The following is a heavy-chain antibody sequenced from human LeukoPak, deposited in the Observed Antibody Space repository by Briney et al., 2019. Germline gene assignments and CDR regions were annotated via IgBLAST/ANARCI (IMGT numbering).Heavy chain of an antibody. Sequence: GGSLRLSCAASGITFSSYSMNWGRQAPGKGLEWVSYISHSSSTIYYADYVKGRFTISRDNAKNSLYLQMNSLRDEDTAVYYCAASGSYSRRVVDAFDIWGQGTMVTVSS. V-gene: IGHV3-48*02. CDR3: AASGSYSRRVVDAFDI. CDR1: GITFSSYS. CDR2: ISHSSSTI. J-gene: IGHJ3*02. D-gene: IGHD1-26*01.